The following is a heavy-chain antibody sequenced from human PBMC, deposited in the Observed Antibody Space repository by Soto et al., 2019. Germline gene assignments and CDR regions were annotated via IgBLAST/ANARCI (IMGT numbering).Heavy chain of an antibody. CDR2: ISYDGSNK. Sequence: QVQLVESGGGVVQPGRSLRLSCAASGFTFSSYGMHWVRQAPGKGLEWVAVISYDGSNKYYADSVKGRFTISRDNSKNTLYLQMNSLRAEDTAVYYCAKDRHGDYRGLVDYWGQGTLVTVSS. CDR1: GFTFSSYG. D-gene: IGHD4-17*01. CDR3: AKDRHGDYRGLVDY. V-gene: IGHV3-30*18. J-gene: IGHJ4*02.